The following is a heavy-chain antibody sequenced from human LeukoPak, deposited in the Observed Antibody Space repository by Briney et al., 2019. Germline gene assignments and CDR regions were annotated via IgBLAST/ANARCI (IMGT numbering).Heavy chain of an antibody. J-gene: IGHJ4*02. CDR1: GGSISSSSYY. Sequence: PSETLSLTCTVSGGSISSSSYYWGWIRQPPGKGLEWIGSIYYSGSTYYNPSLKSRVTISVDTSKNQFSLKLSSATAADTAVYYCARGSGSYSDYWGQGTLVTVSS. CDR3: ARGSGSYSDY. CDR2: IYYSGST. D-gene: IGHD1-26*01. V-gene: IGHV4-39*07.